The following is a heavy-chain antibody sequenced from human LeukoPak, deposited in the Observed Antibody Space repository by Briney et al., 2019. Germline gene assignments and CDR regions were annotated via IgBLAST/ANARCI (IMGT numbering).Heavy chain of an antibody. CDR3: ARAPRGIFDY. CDR2: TYYRSKWYN. D-gene: IGHD3-16*01. CDR1: GDTFSSNSAA. V-gene: IGHV6-1*01. J-gene: IGHJ4*02. Sequence: SQTLSLTCALSGDTFSSNSAAWNWLRQSPSRGLEWLGRTYYRSKWYNDYAVSVKSLITINPDTSKNQFSLQLNSVTPEDTAVYYCARAPRGIFDYWGQGTLVTVSS.